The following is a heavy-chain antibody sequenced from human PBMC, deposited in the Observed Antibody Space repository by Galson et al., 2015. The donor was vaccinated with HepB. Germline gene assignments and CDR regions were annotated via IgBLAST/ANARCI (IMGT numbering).Heavy chain of an antibody. D-gene: IGHD3-3*01. Sequence: SLRLSCAASGFTFSGCSMNWVRQAPGKGLEWVSFISSNSGYIYYRDSVKGRFTISRDNAKNSVYLQMNSLGAEDTAVYYCVRYRVTRFSVFIIPPDYWGQGTLVTVSS. CDR1: GFTFSGCS. CDR3: VRYRVTRFSVFIIPPDY. J-gene: IGHJ4*02. V-gene: IGHV3-21*06. CDR2: ISSNSGYI.